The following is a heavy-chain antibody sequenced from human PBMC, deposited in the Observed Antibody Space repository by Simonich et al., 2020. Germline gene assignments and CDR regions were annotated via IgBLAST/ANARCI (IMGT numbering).Heavy chain of an antibody. CDR2: ISSSSSYI. J-gene: IGHJ6*02. V-gene: IGHV3-21*01. Sequence: EVQLVESGGGLVKPGGSLRLSCAASGFTFSSYSMNWVRQAPGKGWEWVSSISSSSSYIFYADSVKGRFTISRDNAKNSLYLQMNSLRAEDTAVYYCARWIAVAGTGAYGMDVWGQGTTVTVSS. CDR1: GFTFSSYS. D-gene: IGHD6-19*01. CDR3: ARWIAVAGTGAYGMDV.